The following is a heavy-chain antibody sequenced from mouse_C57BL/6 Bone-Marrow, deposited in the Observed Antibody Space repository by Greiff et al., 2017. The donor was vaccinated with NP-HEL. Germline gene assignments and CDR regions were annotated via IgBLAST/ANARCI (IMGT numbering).Heavy chain of an antibody. V-gene: IGHV1-47*01. D-gene: IGHD1-1*01. CDR1: GFTFTTYP. CDR3: ARRSNFDYAMDY. J-gene: IGHJ4*01. Sequence: QVHVKQSGAELVKPGASVKMSCKASGFTFTTYPIEWMKQSHGKCLEWIGNFHPYDDDTTYTAKFKGPSTLTVEKSSSTVYLDHSRVTSADAAVYYCARRSNFDYAMDYWGQGTSVTVSS. CDR2: FHPYDDDT.